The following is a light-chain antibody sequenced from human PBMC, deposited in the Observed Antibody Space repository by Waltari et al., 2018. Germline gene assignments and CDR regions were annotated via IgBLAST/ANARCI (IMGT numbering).Light chain of an antibody. CDR3: MQALQTPRT. CDR1: QSLLHSNGYKY. V-gene: IGKV2-28*01. Sequence: DIVMTQSPLSLPVTPGEPASISCRSSQSLLHSNGYKYLDWYLQKPGLSPQLLIYLGSNRASRVPDRFSCSGSGTDFTLKISRVEADDVGVSYCMQALQTPRTFGQGTKVEIK. J-gene: IGKJ1*01. CDR2: LGS.